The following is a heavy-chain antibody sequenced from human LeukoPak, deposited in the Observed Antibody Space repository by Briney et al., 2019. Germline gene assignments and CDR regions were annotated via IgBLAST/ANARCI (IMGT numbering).Heavy chain of an antibody. J-gene: IGHJ3*02. Sequence: KTSETLSLTCTVSGGPISSYYWSWIRQPPGKGLEWIGYIYYSGSTNYNPSLKSRVTISVDTSKNQFSLKLSSVTAADTAVYYCARSGSYNAFDIWGQGTMVTVSS. CDR2: IYYSGST. CDR3: ARSGSYNAFDI. D-gene: IGHD1-26*01. V-gene: IGHV4-59*08. CDR1: GGPISSYY.